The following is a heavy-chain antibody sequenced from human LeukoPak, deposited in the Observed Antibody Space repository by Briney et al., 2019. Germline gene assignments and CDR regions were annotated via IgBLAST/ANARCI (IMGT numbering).Heavy chain of an antibody. Sequence: ASVKVSCKASGGTFSSYAISWVRQAPGQGLEWMGRIIPILGIANYAQKFQGRVTITADKSTSTAYMELSSLRSDDTAVYYCARNAIGGMNYYYGMDVWGQGTTVTVSS. CDR3: ARNAIGGMNYYYGMDV. V-gene: IGHV1-69*04. D-gene: IGHD3-16*01. J-gene: IGHJ6*02. CDR1: GGTFSSYA. CDR2: IIPILGIA.